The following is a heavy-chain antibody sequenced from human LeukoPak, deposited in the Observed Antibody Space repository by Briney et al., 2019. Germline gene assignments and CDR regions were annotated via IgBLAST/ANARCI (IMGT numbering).Heavy chain of an antibody. CDR2: ISGSGGST. CDR3: AKADNQIAAAGTVKD. V-gene: IGHV3-23*01. D-gene: IGHD6-13*01. CDR1: GFTFSSYA. J-gene: IGHJ4*02. Sequence: GGSLRLSCAASGFTFSSYAMSWVRQAPGKGLEWVSAISGSGGSTYYADSVKGRFTISRDNSKNTLYLQMNNLRAEDTAVYYCAKADNQIAAAGTVKDWGQGTLVTVSS.